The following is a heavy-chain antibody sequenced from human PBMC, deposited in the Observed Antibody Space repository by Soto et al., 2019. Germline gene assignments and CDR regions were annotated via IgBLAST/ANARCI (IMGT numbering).Heavy chain of an antibody. J-gene: IGHJ5*02. CDR1: GGTFSSYT. CDR3: ARDKDYGDPFDP. CDR2: IIPILGIA. Sequence: SVKVSCKASGGTFSSYTISWVRQAPGQGLEWMGRIIPILGIANYAQKFQGRVTITADKSTSTAYMELSSLRSEDTAVYYCARDKDYGDPFDPWGQGTLVTVSS. D-gene: IGHD4-17*01. V-gene: IGHV1-69*04.